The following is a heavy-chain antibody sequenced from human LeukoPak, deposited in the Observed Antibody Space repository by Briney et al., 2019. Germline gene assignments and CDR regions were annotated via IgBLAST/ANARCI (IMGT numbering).Heavy chain of an antibody. V-gene: IGHV4-59*01. J-gene: IGHJ3*02. CDR2: IYYSGST. D-gene: IGHD2-2*02. Sequence: SETLSLTXTVSGGSISSYYWSWIRQPPGTGLEWIGYIYYSGSTNYNPSLKIRVTISVDTSKNQFSLKLSSVTAADTAVYYCARAAIVVVVPAAIQEAFDIWGQGTMVTVSS. CDR3: ARAAIVVVVPAAIQEAFDI. CDR1: GGSISSYY.